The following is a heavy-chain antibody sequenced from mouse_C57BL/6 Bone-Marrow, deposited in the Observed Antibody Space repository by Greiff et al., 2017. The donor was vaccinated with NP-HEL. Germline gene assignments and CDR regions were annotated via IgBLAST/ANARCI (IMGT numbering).Heavy chain of an antibody. Sequence: VQLQESGPGLVAPSQSLSITCTVSGFSLTSSGVDWVRQSPGKGLEWLGVIWGVGSTNYNSALKSRLSISKDNSKSQVFLKMNSLQTDETATYYCASASYYYGSAFAYWGQGTLVTVSA. J-gene: IGHJ3*01. CDR2: IWGVGST. D-gene: IGHD1-1*01. CDR3: ASASYYYGSAFAY. V-gene: IGHV2-6*01. CDR1: GFSLTSSG.